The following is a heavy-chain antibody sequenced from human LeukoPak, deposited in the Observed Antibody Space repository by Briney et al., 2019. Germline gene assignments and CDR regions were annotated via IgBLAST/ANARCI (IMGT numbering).Heavy chain of an antibody. J-gene: IGHJ4*02. V-gene: IGHV1-46*01. CDR2: INPSGGST. CDR1: GYTFTSYY. Sequence: ASVKVSCKASGYTFTSYYMHWVRQAPGQGLEWMGIINPSGGSTSYAQKLQGRVTMTRDTSTSTVYMELSSLRSEDTAVYYCARDPRYSGYYGYFDYWGQGTLVTVSS. D-gene: IGHD3-22*01. CDR3: ARDPRYSGYYGYFDY.